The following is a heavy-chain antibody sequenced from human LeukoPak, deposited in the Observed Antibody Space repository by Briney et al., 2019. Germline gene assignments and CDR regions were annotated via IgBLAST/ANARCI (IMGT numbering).Heavy chain of an antibody. V-gene: IGHV7-4-1*02. CDR3: AREVVTMVRGVIIRDYYYGMDV. J-gene: IGHJ6*02. CDR1: GYTFTSYA. CDR2: INTNTGNP. D-gene: IGHD3-10*01. Sequence: GASVKVSCKASGYTFTSYAMNWVRQAPGQGLEWMGWINTNTGNPTYAQGFTVRFVFSLDTSVSTAYLQISSLKAEDTAVYYCAREVVTMVRGVIIRDYYYGMDVWGQGTTVTVSS.